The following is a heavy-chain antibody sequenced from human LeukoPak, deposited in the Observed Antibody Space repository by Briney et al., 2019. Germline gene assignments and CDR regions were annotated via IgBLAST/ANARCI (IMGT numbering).Heavy chain of an antibody. CDR3: ARAHSSGYFWAYYFDY. V-gene: IGHV3-23*01. CDR1: GFTFSSCA. Sequence: GGSLRLSCAASGFTFSSCAMSWVRQAPGKGLEWVSGIGGSDTSTYYADSVKGRFTISRDNSKNTLYLQMNSLRAEDTAVYYCARAHSSGYFWAYYFDYWGHGTLVTVSS. CDR2: IGGSDTST. J-gene: IGHJ4*01. D-gene: IGHD3-22*01.